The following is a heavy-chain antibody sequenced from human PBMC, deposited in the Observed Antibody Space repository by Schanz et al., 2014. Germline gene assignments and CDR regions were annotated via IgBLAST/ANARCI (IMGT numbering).Heavy chain of an antibody. CDR1: GFSLDIFA. V-gene: IGHV3-23*01. Sequence: EVHLLESGGGLVEPGGSLRLSCATSGFSLDIFAVSWVRQAPGKGLEWVASFNDGGVNKYYADSVKGRFTISSDNSKSTLYRQMSNLRAEDTAVYYCAKSQGSSFDSWGQGTLVTVSS. CDR2: FNDGGVNK. J-gene: IGHJ4*02. D-gene: IGHD6-13*01. CDR3: AKSQGSSFDS.